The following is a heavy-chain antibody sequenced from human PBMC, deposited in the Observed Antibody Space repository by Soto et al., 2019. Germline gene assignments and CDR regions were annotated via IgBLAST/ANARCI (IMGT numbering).Heavy chain of an antibody. CDR2: IIPILGIA. J-gene: IGHJ4*02. Sequence: SVKVSCKASGGTFSSYTISWVRQAPGQGLEWMGRIIPILGIANYAQKFQGRVTITADKSTSTAYMELSSLRSEDTAVYYCARAPLGCGGDCYFDYWGQGTLVTVSS. D-gene: IGHD2-21*02. V-gene: IGHV1-69*02. CDR1: GGTFSSYT. CDR3: ARAPLGCGGDCYFDY.